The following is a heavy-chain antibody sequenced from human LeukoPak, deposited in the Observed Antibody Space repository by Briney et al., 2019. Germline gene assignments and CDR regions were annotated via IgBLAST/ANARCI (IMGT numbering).Heavy chain of an antibody. CDR3: ARDTTYCSGGSCYALFDY. D-gene: IGHD2-15*01. CDR2: ISYDGSNK. Sequence: SGGSLRLSCAASGFTFSSYAMHWVRQAPGKGLEWVAVISYDGSNKYYADSVKGRFTISRDNSKNTPYLQMNSLRAEDTAVYYCARDTTYCSGGSCYALFDYWGQGTLVTVSS. CDR1: GFTFSSYA. V-gene: IGHV3-30-3*01. J-gene: IGHJ4*02.